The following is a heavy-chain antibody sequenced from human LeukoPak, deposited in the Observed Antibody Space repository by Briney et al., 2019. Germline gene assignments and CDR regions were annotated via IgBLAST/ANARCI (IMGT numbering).Heavy chain of an antibody. D-gene: IGHD4-23*01. CDR3: AKGGTYDYGGFRLHYWYFDL. Sequence: GGSLRLSCAASGFTFSSYAMSWVRQAPGKGLEWVSAISGSGGSTYYADSVKGRFTISRDNSKNTLYLQMNSLRAEDTAVYYCAKGGTYDYGGFRLHYWYFDLWGRGTLVTVSS. CDR2: ISGSGGST. CDR1: GFTFSSYA. V-gene: IGHV3-23*01. J-gene: IGHJ2*01.